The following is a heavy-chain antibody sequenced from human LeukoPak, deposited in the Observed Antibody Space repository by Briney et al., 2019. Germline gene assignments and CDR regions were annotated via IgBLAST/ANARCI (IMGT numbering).Heavy chain of an antibody. D-gene: IGHD2-15*01. V-gene: IGHV4-4*07. J-gene: IGHJ4*02. CDR2: IYTSGST. CDR3: ARGGSSGGSRYYFDY. CDR1: GGSISSYY. Sequence: PSETLSLTCTVSGGSISSYYWSWIRQPAGKGLEWIGRIYTSGSTNYNPSLKSRVTMSVDTSKNQFSLKLSSVTAVDTAMYYCARGGSSGGSRYYFDYWGQGTLVTVSS.